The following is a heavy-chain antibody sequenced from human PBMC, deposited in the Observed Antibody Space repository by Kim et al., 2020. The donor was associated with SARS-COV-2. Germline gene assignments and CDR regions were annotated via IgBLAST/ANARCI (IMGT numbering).Heavy chain of an antibody. CDR3: ARDPYSSSYNYYGMDV. V-gene: IGHV3-48*03. CDR2: ISSSGSTI. Sequence: GGSLRLSCAASGFTFSSYEMNCVRQAPGNGLAWVSYISSSGSTIYYADSVKGRFTISRDNAKNSLYLQMNSLRAEDTAVYFCARDPYSSSYNYYGMDVWGQGTTVTVSS. J-gene: IGHJ6*02. CDR1: GFTFSSYE. D-gene: IGHD6-13*01.